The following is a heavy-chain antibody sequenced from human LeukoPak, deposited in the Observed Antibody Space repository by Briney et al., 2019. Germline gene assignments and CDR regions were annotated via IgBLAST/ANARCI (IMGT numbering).Heavy chain of an antibody. CDR3: AKVGDYGDYALDY. V-gene: IGHV3-74*01. CDR2: INSDGSST. CDR1: GFTFSSYW. D-gene: IGHD4-17*01. J-gene: IGHJ4*02. Sequence: PGGSLRLSCAASGFTFSSYWMHWVRQAPGKGLVWVSRINSDGSSTSYADSVKGRFTISRDNAKNTLYLQMNSLRAEDTAVYYCAKVGDYGDYALDYWGQGTLVTVSS.